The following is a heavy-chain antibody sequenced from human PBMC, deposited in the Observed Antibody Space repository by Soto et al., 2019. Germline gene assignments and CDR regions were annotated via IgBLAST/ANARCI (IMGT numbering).Heavy chain of an antibody. Sequence: AATXSLTCTFSGGSISIYDLIWMRQPAGKGLEWIGRIYTSGSTNYNPSLKSRVTMSVDTSKNQLSMKLRSVTAAETAVYYCARGLSPLRYFDWLLLLETWGQGTLVTVSS. D-gene: IGHD3-9*01. V-gene: IGHV4-4*07. CDR1: GGSISIYD. CDR2: IYTSGST. CDR3: ARGLSPLRYFDWLLLLET. J-gene: IGHJ5*02.